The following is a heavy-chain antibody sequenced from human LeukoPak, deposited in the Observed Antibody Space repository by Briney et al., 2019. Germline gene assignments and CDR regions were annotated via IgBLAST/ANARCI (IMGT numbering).Heavy chain of an antibody. CDR2: IYYSGST. CDR3: ARAIVGANDFDY. J-gene: IGHJ4*02. CDR1: RGSISSSSYY. Sequence: SETLSLTCTVSRGSISSSSYYWGWIRQPPGKGLEWLGRIYYSGSTYYNPSLKSRVTISVDTSKTQFSLKVSSVTAADTAVYYCARAIVGANDFDYWGQGTLVSVSS. V-gene: IGHV4-39*07. D-gene: IGHD1-26*01.